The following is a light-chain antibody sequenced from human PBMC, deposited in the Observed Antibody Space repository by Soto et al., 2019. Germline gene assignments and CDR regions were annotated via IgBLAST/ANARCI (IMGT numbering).Light chain of an antibody. CDR1: QGISRY. Sequence: DIQLTQSPSFLSASVGDRVTITCRASQGISRYLAWYQQKPGNAPNLLIYAASTLQSGVPPRFSGSGSGTEFTLTISSLQPGDFATYYSQQLDSYPFTFGPGTKVDI. CDR2: AAS. V-gene: IGKV1-9*01. J-gene: IGKJ3*01. CDR3: QQLDSYPFT.